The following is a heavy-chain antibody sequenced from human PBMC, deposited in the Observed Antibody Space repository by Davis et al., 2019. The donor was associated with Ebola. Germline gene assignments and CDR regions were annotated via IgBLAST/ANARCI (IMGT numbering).Heavy chain of an antibody. V-gene: IGHV3-73*01. CDR3: NSGSGWSDY. CDR2: IRSKANSYAT. Sequence: GGSLRLSCAASGFTFSGSAMHWVRQASGKGLEWVGRIRSKANSYATAYAASVKGRFTISRDDSKNTAYLQMNSLKTEDTAVYYCNSGSGWSDYWGQGTTVTVSS. J-gene: IGHJ4*03. CDR1: GFTFSGSA. D-gene: IGHD6-19*01.